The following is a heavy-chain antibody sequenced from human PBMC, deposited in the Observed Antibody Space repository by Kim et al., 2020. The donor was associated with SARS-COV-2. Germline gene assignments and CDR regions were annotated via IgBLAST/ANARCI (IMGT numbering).Heavy chain of an antibody. D-gene: IGHD5-12*01. CDR1: GFTFSSYA. CDR3: ARGYSGYYYFDY. J-gene: IGHJ4*02. Sequence: GGSLRLSCAASGFTFSSYAIHWVRQAPGKGLEWVAVISYDGSNKYYADSVKGRFTIFRDNSKNTLYLQMNSLRAEDTAVYYCARGYSGYYYFDYWGQGTL. V-gene: IGHV3-30-3*01. CDR2: ISYDGSNK.